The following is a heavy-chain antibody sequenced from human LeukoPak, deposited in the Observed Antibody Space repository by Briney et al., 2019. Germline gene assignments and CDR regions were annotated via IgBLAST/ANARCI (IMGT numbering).Heavy chain of an antibody. Sequence: GGSLRLSCAASGFTFSSYTMSWVRQAPGKGLEWVSPISGSGSSTYYADSVKGRFTISRDNSKNTLYLQMNSLRAEDTAVYYCAKGVAVASPYYFDYWGQGTLVTVSS. J-gene: IGHJ4*02. D-gene: IGHD6-19*01. CDR3: AKGVAVASPYYFDY. CDR1: GFTFSSYT. CDR2: ISGSGSST. V-gene: IGHV3-23*01.